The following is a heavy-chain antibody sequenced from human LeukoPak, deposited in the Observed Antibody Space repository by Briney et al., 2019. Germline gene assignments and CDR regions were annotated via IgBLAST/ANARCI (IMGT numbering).Heavy chain of an antibody. Sequence: GGSLRLSCAASGFTSINYAMSLIRQAPGKGLEWVSYIGSSGSTIYYADSVKGRFTISRDNAKNSLYLQMNSLRAEDTAVYYCARLHNWFDPWGQGTLVTVSS. V-gene: IGHV3-11*01. J-gene: IGHJ5*02. CDR2: IGSSGSTI. CDR3: ARLHNWFDP. CDR1: GFTSINYA.